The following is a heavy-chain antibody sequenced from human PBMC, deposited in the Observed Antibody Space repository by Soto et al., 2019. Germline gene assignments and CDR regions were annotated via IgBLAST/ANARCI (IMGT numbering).Heavy chain of an antibody. D-gene: IGHD3-3*01. CDR1: GGSISSSSYY. CDR2: IYYSGST. Sequence: QLQLQESGPGLVKPSETLSLTCTVSGGSISSSSYYWGWIRQPPGKGLEWIGSIYYSGSTDYNPSPRSRLNISEDTSKNQFSQKLSCVTAPNTAVYYCGNDQKPVTIFGVGGMDVWGKGTRVTVSS. J-gene: IGHJ6*04. V-gene: IGHV4-39*01. CDR3: GNDQKPVTIFGVGGMDV.